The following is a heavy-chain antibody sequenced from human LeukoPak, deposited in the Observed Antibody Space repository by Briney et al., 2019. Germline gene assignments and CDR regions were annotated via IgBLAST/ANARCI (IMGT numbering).Heavy chain of an antibody. V-gene: IGHV3-23*01. D-gene: IGHD3-10*01. J-gene: IGHJ4*02. CDR3: AKVAHYYGSGSYYEYYFDY. CDR2: ISGSGGST. Sequence: GGSLRLSCAASGFTFSSYAMSWVRQAPGKGLEWVSAISGSGGSTYYADSVKGRFTISRDNSKNTLYLQMNSLSADDTAVYYCAKVAHYYGSGSYYEYYFDYWGQGALVTVSS. CDR1: GFTFSSYA.